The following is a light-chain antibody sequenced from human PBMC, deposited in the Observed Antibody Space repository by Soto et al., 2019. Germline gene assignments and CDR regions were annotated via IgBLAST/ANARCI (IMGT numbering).Light chain of an antibody. CDR3: SSYTSTNSWV. CDR1: SSDVGGYNY. CDR2: DVS. J-gene: IGLJ3*02. Sequence: QSVLTQSASVSGAPGQAITISCTGTSSDVGGYNYVSWYQQHPGKAPKLIIYDVSNRPSGVSTRFSGSKSGNTASRTISGLQAEGEADYSCSSYTSTNSWVFGGGTKLTVL. V-gene: IGLV2-14*01.